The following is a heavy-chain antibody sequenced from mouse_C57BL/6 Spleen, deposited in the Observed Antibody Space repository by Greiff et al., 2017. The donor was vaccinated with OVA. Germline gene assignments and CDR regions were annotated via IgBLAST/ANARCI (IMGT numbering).Heavy chain of an antibody. CDR3: ARDLTGSFDY. J-gene: IGHJ2*01. V-gene: IGHV3-6*01. CDR1: GYSITSGYY. CDR2: ISYDGSN. D-gene: IGHD4-1*01. Sequence: EVQLVESGPGLVKPSQSLSLTCSVTGYSITSGYYWNWIRQFPGNKLEWMGYISYDGSNNYNPSLKNRISITRDTSKNQFFLKLNSVTTEDTATYYCARDLTGSFDYWGQGTTLTVAS.